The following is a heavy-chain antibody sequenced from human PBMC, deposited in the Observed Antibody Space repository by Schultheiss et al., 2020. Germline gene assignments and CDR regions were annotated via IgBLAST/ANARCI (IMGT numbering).Heavy chain of an antibody. Sequence: GGSLRLSCAASGFTFSGSAVHWVRQAPGKGLEWVAVISYDGSNKYYADSVKGRFTISRDNSKNTLYLQMNSLRAEDTAVYYCAKDLRRSYCSSTSCYNGPGDYYYGMDVWGQGTTVTVSS. CDR1: GFTFSGSA. CDR2: ISYDGSNK. D-gene: IGHD2-2*02. V-gene: IGHV3-30-3*02. CDR3: AKDLRRSYCSSTSCYNGPGDYYYGMDV. J-gene: IGHJ6*02.